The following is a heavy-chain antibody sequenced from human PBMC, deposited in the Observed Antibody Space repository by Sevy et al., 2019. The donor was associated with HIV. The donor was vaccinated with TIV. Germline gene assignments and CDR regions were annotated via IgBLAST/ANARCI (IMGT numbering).Heavy chain of an antibody. CDR3: VSFIIGSCSGGRCHASYSYGMDV. D-gene: IGHD2-15*01. CDR2: ISISSSYI. V-gene: IGHV3-21*01. CDR1: GFTFSSYS. J-gene: IGHJ6*02. Sequence: GGSLRLSCAASGFTFSSYSMNWVRQAPGKGLELVSSISISSSYIYYANSVKGRFTISRDNARNSLSLQMNSLRAEDTAVLYSVSFIIGSCSGGRCHASYSYGMDVWGQGTTVTVSS.